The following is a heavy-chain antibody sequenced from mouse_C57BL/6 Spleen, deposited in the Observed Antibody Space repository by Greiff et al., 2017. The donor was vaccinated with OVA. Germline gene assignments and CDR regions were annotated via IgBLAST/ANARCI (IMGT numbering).Heavy chain of an antibody. V-gene: IGHV5-9*01. Sequence: EVQLVESGGGLVKPGGSLKLSCAASGFTFSSYTMSWVRQTPEKRLEWVATISGGGGNTYYPDSVKGRFTISRDNAKNTLYLQMSSLRSEDTALYYCARHVSGLGDWFAYWGQGTLVTVSA. CDR3: ARHVSGLGDWFAY. CDR1: GFTFSSYT. D-gene: IGHD6-2*01. J-gene: IGHJ3*01. CDR2: ISGGGGNT.